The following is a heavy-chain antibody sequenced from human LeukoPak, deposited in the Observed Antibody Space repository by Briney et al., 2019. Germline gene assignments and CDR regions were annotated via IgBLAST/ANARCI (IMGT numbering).Heavy chain of an antibody. Sequence: GGSLRLSCAASRFTFSNYAMHWARQAPGKGLEWVAVMSYDGANEYYADSVKGRFTISRDNPKNTLYLQMNSLRADDTAVYYCARDQGSAAVARTALDYWGQGTLVTVSS. CDR1: RFTFSNYA. CDR2: MSYDGANE. CDR3: ARDQGSAAVARTALDY. J-gene: IGHJ4*02. V-gene: IGHV3-30-3*01. D-gene: IGHD6-19*01.